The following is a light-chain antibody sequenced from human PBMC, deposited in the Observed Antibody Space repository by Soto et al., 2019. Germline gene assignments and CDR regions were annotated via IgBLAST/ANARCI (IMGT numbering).Light chain of an antibody. V-gene: IGKV3D-15*01. CDR3: QQYNNWPLT. J-gene: IGKJ4*01. Sequence: EIVLTQSPDTLSVSPGERATLSCRASQSSRTLAWYQQKSGQPPRLLIYDASTRATGFPARFSGSGSGTEFTLTIISLQSEDFAVYYCQQYNNWPLTFGGGTTVEIK. CDR2: DAS. CDR1: QSSRT.